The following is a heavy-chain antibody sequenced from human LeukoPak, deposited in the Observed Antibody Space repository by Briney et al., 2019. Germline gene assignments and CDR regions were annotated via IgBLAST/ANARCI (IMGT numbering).Heavy chain of an antibody. D-gene: IGHD2-2*02. V-gene: IGHV1-18*01. J-gene: IGHJ4*02. CDR2: ITTYNGNT. Sequence: ASVKVSCKASGYTFTSYGIIWVRQAPGQGLEWMGWITTYNGNTNYARKFQGRVTVTTDTSTSTAYMELRSLRSDDTAVYFCARGELTYCSTTTCYSSFDYWGQGTLVTVTS. CDR1: GYTFTSYG. CDR3: ARGELTYCSTTTCYSSFDY.